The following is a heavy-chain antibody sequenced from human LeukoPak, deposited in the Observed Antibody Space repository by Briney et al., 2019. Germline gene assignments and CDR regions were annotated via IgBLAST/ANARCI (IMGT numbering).Heavy chain of an antibody. CDR2: ISDSGGST. CDR1: GITLSDYG. V-gene: IGHV3-23*01. D-gene: IGHD2-15*01. J-gene: IGHJ4*02. CDR3: AKRGVVIRDILVGFHKEAYYFDS. Sequence: GGSLRLACAVSGITLSDYGMSWVRQAPGKGLEWVAGISDSGGSTNYADSVKGRFTISRDNPKNTLYLQMNSLRAEDTAVYFCAKRGVVIRDILVGFHKEAYYFDSWGQGALVTVSS.